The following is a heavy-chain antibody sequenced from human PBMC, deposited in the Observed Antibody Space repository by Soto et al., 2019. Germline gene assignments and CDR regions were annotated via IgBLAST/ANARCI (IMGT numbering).Heavy chain of an antibody. D-gene: IGHD3-3*01. CDR3: ATSYDFWSGHGYNAFDP. J-gene: IGHJ5*02. CDR1: GFSLSTSGVG. CDR2: IYWDDDK. Sequence: SGPTLVNPTQTLTLTCTFSGFSLSTSGVGVGWIRQPPGKALEWLALIYWDDDKRYSPSLKSRLTITKDTSKNQVVLTMTNMDPVDTAAYYCATSYDFWSGHGYNAFDPWGQATLVTVSS. V-gene: IGHV2-5*02.